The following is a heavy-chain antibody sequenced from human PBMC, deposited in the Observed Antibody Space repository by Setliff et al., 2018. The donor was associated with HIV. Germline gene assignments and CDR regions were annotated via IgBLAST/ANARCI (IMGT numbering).Heavy chain of an antibody. J-gene: IGHJ3*01. CDR2: IIPVVDAP. V-gene: IGHV1-69*06. CDR1: GGSFNILG. CDR3: ATRPPGVHGFSV. Sequence: SVKVSCKASGGSFNILGFTWVRQAPGQGLEWVGGIIPVVDAPIYAQRFQGRVVITADKSTGTAYMQLSSLKFEDTAVYYCATRPPGVHGFSVWGQGTMVTVSS. D-gene: IGHD3-10*01.